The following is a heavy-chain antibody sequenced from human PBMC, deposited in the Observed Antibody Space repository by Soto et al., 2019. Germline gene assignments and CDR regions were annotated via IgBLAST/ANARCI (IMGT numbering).Heavy chain of an antibody. V-gene: IGHV1-3*01. CDR2: INPGDHTT. CDR1: GYTFINYA. Sequence: QVQLVQSGAEVKKPGASVKVSCRASGYTFINYAIHWVRQAPGHSLEWMGWINPGDHTTKNSQKFQGRVTMTKDTSASTAYMELSSLTSEDTAVYYCARDRWYCGNENCPLRAFDVWGQGTMVTVSS. J-gene: IGHJ3*01. D-gene: IGHD1-26*01. CDR3: ARDRWYCGNENCPLRAFDV.